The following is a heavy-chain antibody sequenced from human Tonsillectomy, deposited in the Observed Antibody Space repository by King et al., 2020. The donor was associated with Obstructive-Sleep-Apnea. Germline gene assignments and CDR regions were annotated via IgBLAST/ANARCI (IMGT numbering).Heavy chain of an antibody. Sequence: VQLVESGGGVVQPGGSLRLSCAASGFTFNSYAMSWVRQAPGKGLDWVSTISGIGDIKYYADSGGGRFTISRDNTKKTRSLQMNSLRTEDTAIYYCAKLVGSTGVDYWGQGTLVAVSS. J-gene: IGHJ4*02. D-gene: IGHD2-8*02. V-gene: IGHV3-23*04. CDR3: AKLVGSTGVDY. CDR2: ISGIGDIK. CDR1: GFTFNSYA.